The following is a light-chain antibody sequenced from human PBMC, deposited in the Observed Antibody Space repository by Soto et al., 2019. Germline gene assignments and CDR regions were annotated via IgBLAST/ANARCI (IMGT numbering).Light chain of an antibody. CDR2: WAS. Sequence: PDSLTISPIESATIXCKSXPSVXYSSKNKNYLAWYQQKPGQPPKLLIYWASTREAGVPDRFSGSGSGTDFTLTISSLQTEDVAVYYCHQYYSTPLTFGGGTKVDIK. J-gene: IGKJ4*01. V-gene: IGKV4-1*01. CDR3: HQYYSTPLT. CDR1: PSVXYSSKNKNY.